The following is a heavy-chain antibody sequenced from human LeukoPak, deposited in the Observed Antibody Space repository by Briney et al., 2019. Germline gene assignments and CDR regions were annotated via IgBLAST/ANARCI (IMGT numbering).Heavy chain of an antibody. Sequence: GASVKVSCKTSGYTFTSYDINWVRQATGQGLEYMGWMNPNSGNTGYAKKFQGRVSITRNTSISTAYMELSSLRSEDTAVYYCARALGAVAGPEDAFDIWGQGTMATVSS. D-gene: IGHD6-19*01. CDR3: ARALGAVAGPEDAFDI. J-gene: IGHJ3*02. CDR1: GYTFTSYD. CDR2: MNPNSGNT. V-gene: IGHV1-8*03.